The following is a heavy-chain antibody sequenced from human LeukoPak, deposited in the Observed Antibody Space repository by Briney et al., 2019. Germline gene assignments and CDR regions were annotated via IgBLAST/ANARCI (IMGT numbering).Heavy chain of an antibody. CDR1: GFTFSSYG. Sequence: PGGSLRLSCAASGFTFSSYGMSWVRQAPGKGQEWVAVISYDGSNKYYADSAKGRFTIFRDNSKNTLYLQMNSLRAEDTAVYYCAKPRDSSSWIGEIDYWGQGTLVTVSS. CDR2: ISYDGSNK. J-gene: IGHJ4*02. V-gene: IGHV3-30*18. CDR3: AKPRDSSSWIGEIDY. D-gene: IGHD6-13*01.